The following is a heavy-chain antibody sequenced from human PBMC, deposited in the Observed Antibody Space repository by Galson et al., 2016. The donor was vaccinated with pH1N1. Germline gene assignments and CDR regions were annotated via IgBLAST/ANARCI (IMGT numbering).Heavy chain of an antibody. CDR3: ARDGEGYYMDV. D-gene: IGHD7-27*01. V-gene: IGHV1-69*04. J-gene: IGHJ6*03. CDR1: GDTFNYYT. Sequence: SVKVSCKASGDTFNYYTINWVRQAPGQGLQWMGRIIPVLSLPTYAQTPQGRVTISADKSTTTVHMHLSSLRSEDTAVYYCARDGEGYYMDVWGKGTTVIVSS. CDR2: IIPVLSLP.